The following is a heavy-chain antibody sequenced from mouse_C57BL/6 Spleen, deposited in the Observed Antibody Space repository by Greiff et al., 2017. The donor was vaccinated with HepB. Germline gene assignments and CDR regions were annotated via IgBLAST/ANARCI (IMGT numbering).Heavy chain of an antibody. CDR2: INPSSGYT. CDR3: AREVSNWAFAY. J-gene: IGHJ3*01. CDR1: GYTFTSYW. Sequence: VQLQQSGAELAKPGASVKLSCKASGYTFTSYWMHWVQQRPGQGLEWIGYINPSSGYTKYNQKFKDKATLTADKSSSTAYMQLISLTYEDAAVYYCAREVSNWAFAYWVQGTLVTVSA. D-gene: IGHD4-1*01. V-gene: IGHV1-7*01.